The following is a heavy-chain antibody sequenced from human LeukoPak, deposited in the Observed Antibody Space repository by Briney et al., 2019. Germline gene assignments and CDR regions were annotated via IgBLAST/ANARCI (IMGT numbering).Heavy chain of an antibody. J-gene: IGHJ5*02. CDR2: INNDGSST. V-gene: IGHV3-74*01. Sequence: GGSLRLSCAVSGFTFSSDWMHWVRQAPGEGLVWVSRINNDGSSTSYADSVKGRFTISRDNAKKTLYLQMNSLRAEDMAVYYCARASAVPWFDPRGQGTLVTVSS. CDR1: GFTFSSDW. CDR3: ARASAVPWFDP. D-gene: IGHD2-2*01.